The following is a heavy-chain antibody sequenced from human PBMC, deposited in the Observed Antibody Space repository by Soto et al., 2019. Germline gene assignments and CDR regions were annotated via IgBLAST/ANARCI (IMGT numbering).Heavy chain of an antibody. CDR2: INHSGST. CDR1: GGSFSGYY. J-gene: IGHJ5*02. CDR3: ARGDRYYDILTGYSNWFDP. V-gene: IGHV4-34*01. D-gene: IGHD3-9*01. Sequence: QVQLQQWGAGLLKPSETLSLTCAVYGGSFSGYYWSWIRQPPGKGLEWIGEINHSGSTNYNPSLKSRVTISVDTSKNQFSLKLSSVTAADTAVYYCARGDRYYDILTGYSNWFDPWGQGTLVTVSS.